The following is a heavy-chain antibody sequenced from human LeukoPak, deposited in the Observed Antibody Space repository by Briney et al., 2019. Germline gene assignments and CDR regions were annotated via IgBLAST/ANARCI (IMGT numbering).Heavy chain of an antibody. Sequence: PGGSLRLSCAASGFTFSSYAMHWVRQAPGKGLEWVAVISYDGSSKYYADSVKGRFTISRDNSKNTLYLQMNSLRAEDTAVYYCARDSPEIQLWLNFDYWGQGTLVTVSS. CDR1: GFTFSSYA. CDR3: ARDSPEIQLWLNFDY. J-gene: IGHJ4*02. D-gene: IGHD5-18*01. CDR2: ISYDGSSK. V-gene: IGHV3-30*04.